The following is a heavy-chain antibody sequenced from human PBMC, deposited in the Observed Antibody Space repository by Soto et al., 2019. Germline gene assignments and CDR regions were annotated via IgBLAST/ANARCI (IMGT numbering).Heavy chain of an antibody. CDR1: GFTFSSYS. J-gene: IGHJ4*02. D-gene: IGHD3-22*01. CDR2: ISSSSSYI. CDR3: ARASQELYYPDSSGYYDY. V-gene: IGHV3-21*01. Sequence: GGSLRLSCAASGFTFSSYSMNWVRQAPGKGLEWVSSISSSSSYIYYADSVKGRFTISRDNAKNSLYLQMNSLRAEDTAVYYCARASQELYYPDSSGYYDYWGQGTLVTVSS.